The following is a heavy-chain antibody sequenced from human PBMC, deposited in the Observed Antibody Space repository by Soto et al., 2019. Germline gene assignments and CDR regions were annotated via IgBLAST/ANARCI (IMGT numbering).Heavy chain of an antibody. D-gene: IGHD5-12*01. J-gene: IGHJ4*02. CDR1: VFTFVDYY. CDR3: ARAIRGYGAYGGY. CDR2: LSPSGHAT. Sequence: GGSLRLSCAATVFTFVDYYMSSIRQTSGKGLEVVSYLSPSGHATEYADSVRGRFTISRDNNKNSLYLQMNSLRVEVTGVYYCARAIRGYGAYGGYLGQGTLVTVSS. V-gene: IGHV3-11*04.